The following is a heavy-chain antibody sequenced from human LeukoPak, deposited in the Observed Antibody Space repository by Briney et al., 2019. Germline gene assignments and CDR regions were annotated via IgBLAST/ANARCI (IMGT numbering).Heavy chain of an antibody. CDR3: ATLGSIVWGRTGTASSL. J-gene: IGHJ4*02. CDR1: GFTVTSNY. CDR2: IYSGGNT. D-gene: IGHD2-21*02. V-gene: IGHV3-53*04. Sequence: GGSLRLSCAASGFTVTSNYISWVRQAPGKGLEWVSVIYSGGNTYYGDSVKGRFTISRHNSKNTLYLQMNSLKADDKAVYYCATLGSIVWGRTGTASSLWGQGTLVTVSS.